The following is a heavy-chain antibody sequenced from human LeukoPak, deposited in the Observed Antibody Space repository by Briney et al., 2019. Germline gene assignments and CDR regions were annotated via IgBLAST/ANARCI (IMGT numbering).Heavy chain of an antibody. CDR1: GYTLSELS. CDR2: FVPEDGET. CDR3: ARLYCSGDSCYSAWGYFQY. V-gene: IGHV1-24*01. Sequence: ASVKVSCKVSGYTLSELSIHWVRQAPGKGLEWMGGFVPEDGETIYAQKYQGRVTMTEDTSTDTAYMELSSLRSEDTAVYYCARLYCSGDSCYSAWGYFQYWGQGTLVTVSS. D-gene: IGHD2-15*01. J-gene: IGHJ1*01.